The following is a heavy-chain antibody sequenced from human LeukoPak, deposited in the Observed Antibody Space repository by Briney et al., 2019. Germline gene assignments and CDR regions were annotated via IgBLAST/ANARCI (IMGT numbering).Heavy chain of an antibody. CDR2: VSGSGDST. CDR3: ARPAESSSWYPTTPDY. J-gene: IGHJ4*02. CDR1: GFTFSSYG. D-gene: IGHD6-13*01. Sequence: GGSLRLSCAASGFTFSSYGMSWVRQAPGKGLEWVSGVSGSGDSTYYADSADSVKGRFTISRDNSKNTLYLQMNSLRAEDTAVYYCARPAESSSWYPTTPDYWGQGTLVTVSS. V-gene: IGHV3-23*01.